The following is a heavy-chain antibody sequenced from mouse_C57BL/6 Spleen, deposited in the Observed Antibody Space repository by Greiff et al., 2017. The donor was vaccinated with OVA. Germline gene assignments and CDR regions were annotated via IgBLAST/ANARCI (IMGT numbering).Heavy chain of an antibody. D-gene: IGHD2-5*01. CDR2: IDPSDSYT. V-gene: IGHV1-69*01. Sequence: VQLQQPGAELVMPGASVKLSCKASGYTFTSYWMRWVKQRPGQGLEWIGEIDPSDSYTNYNQKFKGKSTLTVDKSSSTAYMQLSSLTSEDSAVYYCATYSNYDYWGKGTTLTVSS. J-gene: IGHJ2*01. CDR3: ATYSNYDY. CDR1: GYTFTSYW.